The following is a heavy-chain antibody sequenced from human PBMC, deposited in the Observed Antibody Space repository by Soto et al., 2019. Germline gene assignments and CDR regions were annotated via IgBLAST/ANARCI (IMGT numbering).Heavy chain of an antibody. D-gene: IGHD2-15*01. Sequence: EVQLLESGGGLDQPGGALRPSRPASGFTFSTYAMGWVRQVPGTGLAWVSAISGSGGSTSYADSVKGRFTISRDSSKNTLFLQMNRLRAEDTAVYYGAKVKDFYCSGGSCFIDSWGQGPLVTVSS. V-gene: IGHV3-23*01. CDR3: AKVKDFYCSGGSCFIDS. CDR2: ISGSGGST. CDR1: GFTFSTYA. J-gene: IGHJ4*02.